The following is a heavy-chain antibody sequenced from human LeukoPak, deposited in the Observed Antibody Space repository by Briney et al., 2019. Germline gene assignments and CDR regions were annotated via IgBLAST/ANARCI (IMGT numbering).Heavy chain of an antibody. J-gene: IGHJ5*02. CDR2: IYYSGST. CDR3: ARVVLGYCSGGSCFGRWFDP. CDR1: GVSISSGGYY. V-gene: IGHV4-31*03. Sequence: SETLSLTCTVSGVSISSGGYYWSWVRQHPGKGLEWIEYIYYSGSTYYNPSLESRVTISVDTSKNQFSLKLSSATAADTAVYYCARVVLGYCSGGSCFGRWFDPWGQGTLVTVSS. D-gene: IGHD2-15*01.